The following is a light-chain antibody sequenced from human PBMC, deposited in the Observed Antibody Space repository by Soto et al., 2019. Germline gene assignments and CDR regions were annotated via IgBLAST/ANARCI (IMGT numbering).Light chain of an antibody. CDR2: AAS. Sequence: IQLNQTPSSLSASVGDRVTITCRASQGISSFLAWYQQKPGKAPKLLIYAASSLQSGVPSRFSGSGFGTDFTLTITSLQPEDFATYYCQQVESYPSTFGGGTKVDI. V-gene: IGKV1-9*01. J-gene: IGKJ4*01. CDR1: QGISSF. CDR3: QQVESYPST.